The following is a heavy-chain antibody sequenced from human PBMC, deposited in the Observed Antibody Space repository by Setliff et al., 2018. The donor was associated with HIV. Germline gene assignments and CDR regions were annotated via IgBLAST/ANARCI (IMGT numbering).Heavy chain of an antibody. CDR3: ARHLFSAYCHFDF. Sequence: KPSETLSLTCSVSGGSISSSSHYWGWIRQSPGKGLEWIGTIHYSGSTYYNPSLKRRVTISVDTSKNQFSLKLSSVTAADTAVFYCARHLFSAYCHFDFWGQGTLVTVSS. CDR2: IHYSGST. J-gene: IGHJ4*02. CDR1: GGSISSSSHY. V-gene: IGHV4-39*01. D-gene: IGHD3-22*01.